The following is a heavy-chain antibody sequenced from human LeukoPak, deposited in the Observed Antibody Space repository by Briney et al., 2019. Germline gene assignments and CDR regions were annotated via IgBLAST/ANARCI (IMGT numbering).Heavy chain of an antibody. CDR2: IYFGVAN. J-gene: IGHJ5*01. V-gene: IGHV4-59*08. D-gene: IGHD1-26*01. Sequence: SQSLSLMCSLWAPSLSVYYWRWIRQPPGKGRDWIGDIYFGVANYYKTSVKSRGTISLHTSTKQFSLNLTSVTAQHTAEYFCARRTPKWTHRSPEFDPSGRRTLVIVSS. CDR1: APSLSVYY. CDR3: ARRTPKWTHRSPEFDP.